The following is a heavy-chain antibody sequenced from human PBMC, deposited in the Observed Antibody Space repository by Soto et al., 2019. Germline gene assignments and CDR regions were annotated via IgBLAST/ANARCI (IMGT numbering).Heavy chain of an antibody. CDR3: ARLPQSDYGSGSYYGYYYYYYGMDV. V-gene: IGHV5-51*01. Sequence: PGECLRISCKGSGDSFTSYWIGWVRQMPGKGLKWMGIIYPGDSDTRYSPSFQGQVTISADKSISTAYLQWSSLKASDTAMYYCARLPQSDYGSGSYYGYYYYYYGMDVWGQGTTVTVSS. J-gene: IGHJ6*02. CDR2: IYPGDSDT. D-gene: IGHD3-10*01. CDR1: GDSFTSYW.